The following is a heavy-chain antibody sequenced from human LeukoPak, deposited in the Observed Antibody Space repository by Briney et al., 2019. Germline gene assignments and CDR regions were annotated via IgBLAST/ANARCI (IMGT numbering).Heavy chain of an antibody. CDR1: GGSISSSNW. Sequence: SGTLSLTCAVSGGSISSSNWWSWVRQPPGKGLEWIGEINHSGSTNYNPSLKSRVTISVDTSKNQFSLKLSSVTAADTAVYYCARGRRRYDILTGYRSRTTYLAPPVDYWGQGTLVTVSS. J-gene: IGHJ4*02. CDR3: ARGRRRYDILTGYRSRTTYLAPPVDY. CDR2: INHSGST. D-gene: IGHD3-9*01. V-gene: IGHV4-4*02.